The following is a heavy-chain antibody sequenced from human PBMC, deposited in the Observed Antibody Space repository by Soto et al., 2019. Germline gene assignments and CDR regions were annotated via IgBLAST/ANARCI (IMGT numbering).Heavy chain of an antibody. D-gene: IGHD3-9*01. CDR1: GGTFSSYA. V-gene: IGHV1-69*01. J-gene: IGHJ4*02. Sequence: QVQLVQSGAEVKKPGSSVKVSCKASGGTFSSYAISWVRQAPGQGLEWMGGIIPIFGTANYAQKFQGRVTITADESTSTGYMELRSLRSEDAAVYYCARAPRDFDCLFPPYYFDYWGQGTLVTVSS. CDR3: ARAPRDFDCLFPPYYFDY. CDR2: IIPIFGTA.